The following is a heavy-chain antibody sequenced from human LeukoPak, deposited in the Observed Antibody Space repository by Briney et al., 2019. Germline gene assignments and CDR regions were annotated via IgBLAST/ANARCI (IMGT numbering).Heavy chain of an antibody. J-gene: IGHJ6*04. D-gene: IGHD3-10*02. CDR1: GFIFDDHG. Sequence: GGSLRLSCAASGFIFDDHGMNWVRQAPGKGLEWVSYISSSGSTIYYADSVKGRLTISRDNAKNSLYLQMNSLRAEDTAVYYCAELGITMIGGVWGKGTTVTISS. CDR3: AELGITMIGGV. CDR2: ISSSGSTI. V-gene: IGHV3-48*03.